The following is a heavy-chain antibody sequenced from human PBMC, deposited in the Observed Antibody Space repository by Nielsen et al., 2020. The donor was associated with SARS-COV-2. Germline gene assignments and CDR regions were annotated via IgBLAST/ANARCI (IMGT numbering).Heavy chain of an antibody. Sequence: SETLSLTCTVSGGSISSYYWSWIRQPPGKGLEWIGEINHSGSTNYNPSLKSRVTISVDTSKNQFSLKLSSVTAADTAVYYCARSHSSSWYYFDYWGQGTLVTVSS. D-gene: IGHD6-13*01. V-gene: IGHV4-59*05. CDR3: ARSHSSSWYYFDY. CDR1: GGSISSYY. J-gene: IGHJ4*02. CDR2: INHSGST.